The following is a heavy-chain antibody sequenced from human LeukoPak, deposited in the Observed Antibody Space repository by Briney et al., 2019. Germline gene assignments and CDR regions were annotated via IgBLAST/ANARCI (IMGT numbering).Heavy chain of an antibody. J-gene: IGHJ4*02. Sequence: SETLSLTCTVSGGSISSYYWSWIRQPPGKGLEWIGYIYYSGSTNYNPSLKSRVTISVDTSKNQFSLKLGSVTAADTAVYYCARVRGVRGVIHIFDYWGQGTLVTVSS. V-gene: IGHV4-59*01. CDR1: GGSISSYY. CDR3: ARVRGVRGVIHIFDY. D-gene: IGHD3-10*01. CDR2: IYYSGST.